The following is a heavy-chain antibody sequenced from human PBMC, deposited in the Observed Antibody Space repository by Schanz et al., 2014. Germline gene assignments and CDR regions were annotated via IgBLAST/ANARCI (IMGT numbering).Heavy chain of an antibody. J-gene: IGHJ4*02. CDR2: ISAYNGNT. D-gene: IGHD5-12*01. CDR1: GHTFTSYG. V-gene: IGHV1-18*01. Sequence: QVQLVQSGAEVKKPGASVKVSCKASGHTFTSYGISWVRQAPGQGLEWMGWISAYNGNTKYPQKLQCRVTMTTDTSTSTAYMELRSLRSEDTAVYSCARGIGGYGANNYFDYWGQGTLVTVSS. CDR3: ARGIGGYGANNYFDY.